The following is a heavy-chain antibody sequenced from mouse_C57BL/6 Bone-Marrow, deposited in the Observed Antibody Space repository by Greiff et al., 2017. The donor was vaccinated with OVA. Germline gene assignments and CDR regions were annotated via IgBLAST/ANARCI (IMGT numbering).Heavy chain of an antibody. D-gene: IGHD1-1*01. J-gene: IGHJ1*03. Sequence: VQLQQPGAELVKPGASVKLSCKASGYTFTSYWMHWVKQRPGQGLEWIGMIHPNSGSTNYNEKFKSKATLTVDKSSSTAYMQLSSLTSEDSAVYYCAREGDYYGSSLYWYFDVWGTGTTVTVSS. CDR1: GYTFTSYW. V-gene: IGHV1-64*01. CDR2: IHPNSGST. CDR3: AREGDYYGSSLYWYFDV.